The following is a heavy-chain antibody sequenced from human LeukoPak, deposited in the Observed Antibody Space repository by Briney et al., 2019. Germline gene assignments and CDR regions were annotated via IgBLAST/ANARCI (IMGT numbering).Heavy chain of an antibody. V-gene: IGHV4-39*07. D-gene: IGHD6-13*01. Sequence: SETLSLTCTVSGGSISSSSYYWGWIRQPPGKGLEWIGSIYYSGNTYYNPSLKSRVTISVDTSKNQFSLKLRSVTAADTAVYYCARDPILAAAGTADYYYYMDVWGKGTTVTISS. CDR3: ARDPILAAAGTADYYYYMDV. CDR1: GGSISSSSYY. CDR2: IYYSGNT. J-gene: IGHJ6*03.